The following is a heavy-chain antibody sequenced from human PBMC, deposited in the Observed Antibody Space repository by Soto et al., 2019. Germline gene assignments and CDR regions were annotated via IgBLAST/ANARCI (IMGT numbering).Heavy chain of an antibody. CDR1: GGSISSYY. J-gene: IGHJ4*02. CDR3: ARQGVAAAGPDFDY. V-gene: IGHV4-59*08. CDR2: IYYSGST. Sequence: SETLSLTCTVSGGSISSYYWSWIRQPPGKGLEWIGYIYYSGSTNYNPSLKSRVTISVDTSKNQFSLKLSSVTAADTAEYYCARQGVAAAGPDFDYWGQGALVTVSS. D-gene: IGHD6-13*01.